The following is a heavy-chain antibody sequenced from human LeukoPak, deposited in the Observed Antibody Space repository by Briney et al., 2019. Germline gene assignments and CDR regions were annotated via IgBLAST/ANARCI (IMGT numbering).Heavy chain of an antibody. J-gene: IGHJ6*03. Sequence: GGSLRLSCAGSGFIFSNYVMNWVRQAPGKGLEWVSSISGSGGSTYYADSVKGRFTISRDNSKNTLYLQMNSLRAEDTAVYYCAKDLDKYYYYMDVWGKGTTVTVSS. V-gene: IGHV3-23*01. CDR1: GFIFSNYV. D-gene: IGHD3-22*01. CDR3: AKDLDKYYYYMDV. CDR2: ISGSGGST.